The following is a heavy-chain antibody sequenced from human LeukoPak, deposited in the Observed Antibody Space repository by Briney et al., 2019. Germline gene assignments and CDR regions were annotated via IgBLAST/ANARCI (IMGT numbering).Heavy chain of an antibody. CDR1: GGSISSGDFP. J-gene: IGHJ4*02. V-gene: IGHV4-30-2*01. D-gene: IGHD3-10*01. CDR2: IFHTGHP. CDR3: ARGFYGAGSHFDY. Sequence: SETLSLTCAVSGGSISSGDFPWRWIRQPPGKGLEWIGYIFHTGHPSYNPSLKSRVTISVDMSKNQLSLRLTSVTAADTAVYYCARGFYGAGSHFDYWGQGTLVTVSS.